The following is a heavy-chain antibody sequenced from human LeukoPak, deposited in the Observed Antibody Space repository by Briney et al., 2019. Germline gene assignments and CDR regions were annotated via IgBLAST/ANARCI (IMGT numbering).Heavy chain of an antibody. CDR3: ARPYSSGWFHGPGYAFDI. J-gene: IGHJ3*02. Sequence: PSETLSLTCTVSGGSVSSGSYYWGWIRQPPGKGLEWIGSIYYSGSTYYNPSLKSRVTISVDTSKNQFSLKLSSVTAADTAVYYCARPYSSGWFHGPGYAFDIWGQGTMVTVSS. CDR2: IYYSGST. CDR1: GGSVSSGSYY. D-gene: IGHD6-19*01. V-gene: IGHV4-39*01.